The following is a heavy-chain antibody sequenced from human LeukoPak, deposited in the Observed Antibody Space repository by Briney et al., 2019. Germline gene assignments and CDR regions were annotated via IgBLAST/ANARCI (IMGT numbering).Heavy chain of an antibody. D-gene: IGHD3-9*01. CDR3: VKGTVLRYSDWLPRINWFDP. V-gene: IGHV3-64D*06. J-gene: IGHJ5*02. Sequence: GGSLRLSCSASGFTFSSYAMHWVRQAPGKGLEYVSAISSNGGSTYYADSVKGRFTISRDNSKNTLYLQMSSLRAEDTAVYYCVKGTVLRYSDWLPRINWFDPWGQGTLVTVSS. CDR1: GFTFSSYA. CDR2: ISSNGGST.